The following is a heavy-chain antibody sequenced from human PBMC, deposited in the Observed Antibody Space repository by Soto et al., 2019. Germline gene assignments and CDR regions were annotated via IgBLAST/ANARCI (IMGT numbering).Heavy chain of an antibody. CDR3: ARDRPFSAGY. Sequence: QVQLVQSETEVKKPGASVKVSCKASGYTFLDFYIHWVRQAPGQGLEWMGFINPSGGGTTYAQQFQGRLTMTRDTSTSTVYLELISLRSEDTAIYYCARDRPFSAGYWSQGTLVT. D-gene: IGHD3-3*02. V-gene: IGHV1-46*01. CDR2: INPSGGGT. CDR1: GYTFLDFY. J-gene: IGHJ4*02.